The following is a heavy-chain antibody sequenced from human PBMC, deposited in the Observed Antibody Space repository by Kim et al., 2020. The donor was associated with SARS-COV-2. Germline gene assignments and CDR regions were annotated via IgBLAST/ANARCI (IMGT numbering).Heavy chain of an antibody. D-gene: IGHD2-2*01. Sequence: GGSLRLSCAASGFSFSSYAMSWVRQAPGKGLDWVSGISRSGGSTYYADAVKGRFTISRDNSKNTLYLQMDSLRAEDTALYYCAKPIVAGAVGRASYYYGMDVWGQGTTVTVSS. J-gene: IGHJ6*02. CDR3: AKPIVAGAVGRASYYYGMDV. CDR1: GFSFSSYA. V-gene: IGHV3-23*01. CDR2: ISRSGGST.